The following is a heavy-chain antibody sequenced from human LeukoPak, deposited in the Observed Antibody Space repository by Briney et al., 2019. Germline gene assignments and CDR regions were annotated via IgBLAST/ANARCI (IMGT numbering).Heavy chain of an antibody. V-gene: IGHV3-23*01. CDR3: ARDFATMVRGVIMY. J-gene: IGHJ4*02. D-gene: IGHD3-10*01. CDR1: GFTFSSYA. CDR2: ISGSGGST. Sequence: GGSLRLSCAASGFTFSSYAMRRVREAPGEGLEWGSSISGSGGSTYYADSVKGRFTISRDNSKNTLYLQMDSLRAEDTAVYYCARDFATMVRGVIMYWGQGTLVTVSS.